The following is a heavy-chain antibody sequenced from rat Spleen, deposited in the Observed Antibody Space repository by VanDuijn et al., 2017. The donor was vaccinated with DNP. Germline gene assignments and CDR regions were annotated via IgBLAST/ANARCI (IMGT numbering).Heavy chain of an antibody. Sequence: EVQLVESGGGLVQPGRSLKLSCAASGFNFNDYWMGWVRQAPGKGLEWVASLTSSGGSTYYPDSVKGRFTISRDNAKNTLYLQMNSLRSEDTATYYCARSELAYFAYWGQGVMVTVSS. J-gene: IGHJ2*01. V-gene: IGHV5-31*01. D-gene: IGHD5-1*01. CDR2: LTSSGGST. CDR3: ARSELAYFAY. CDR1: GFNFNDYW.